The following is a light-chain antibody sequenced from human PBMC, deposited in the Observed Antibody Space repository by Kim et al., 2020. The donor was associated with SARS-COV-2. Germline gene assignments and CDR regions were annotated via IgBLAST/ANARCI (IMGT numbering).Light chain of an antibody. CDR2: EDK. Sequence: KTVSISCARSRGIIAGNDVQWDQQRPGSAPTTVIYEDKQRPSAVPDRFAGSIDTSSDSAFLTISGLKTEDEADYYCQTYDNRNGLFGGGTQLTVL. V-gene: IGLV6-57*03. CDR3: QTYDNRNGL. J-gene: IGLJ2*01. CDR1: RGIIAGND.